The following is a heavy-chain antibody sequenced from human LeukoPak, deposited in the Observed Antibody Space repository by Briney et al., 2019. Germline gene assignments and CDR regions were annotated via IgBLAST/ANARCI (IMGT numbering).Heavy chain of an antibody. CDR1: GFTFSSYA. J-gene: IGHJ3*02. CDR2: ISSNGGST. D-gene: IGHD4-23*01. Sequence: PGGSLRLSCSASGFTFSSYAMHWVRQAPGKGLEYVSAISSNGGSTYYADSVKGRFTISRDNSKNTLYLQMSSLRAEDTAVYYCSRWSFGNDAFDIWGQGTMVTVSS. CDR3: SRWSFGNDAFDI. V-gene: IGHV3-64D*06.